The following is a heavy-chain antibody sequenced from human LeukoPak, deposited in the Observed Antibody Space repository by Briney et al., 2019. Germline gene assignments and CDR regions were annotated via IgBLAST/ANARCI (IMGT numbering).Heavy chain of an antibody. D-gene: IGHD4-17*01. V-gene: IGHV4-59*12. J-gene: IGHJ4*02. Sequence: SETLSLTCTVSGGSISSYYWSWIRQPPGKGLEWIGYIYYSGSTNYNPSLKSRVTMSVDTSKNQFSLKLSSVTAADTAVYYCARGSYGDLDYWGQGTLVTVSS. CDR2: IYYSGST. CDR1: GGSISSYY. CDR3: ARGSYGDLDY.